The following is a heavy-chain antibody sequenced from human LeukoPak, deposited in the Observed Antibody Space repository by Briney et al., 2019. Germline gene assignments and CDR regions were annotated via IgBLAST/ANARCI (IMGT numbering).Heavy chain of an antibody. V-gene: IGHV3-64*01. CDR3: ARTNLRYFDWLPLDY. CDR2: ISSNGGST. CDR1: GFTFSSYA. Sequence: PGGSLRLSCAASGFTFSSYAMHWVRQAPGKGLEYVSAISSNGGSTYYANSVKGRFTISRDNSKNTLYLQMGSLRAEDMAVYYCARTNLRYFDWLPLDYWGQGTLVTVSS. J-gene: IGHJ4*02. D-gene: IGHD3-9*01.